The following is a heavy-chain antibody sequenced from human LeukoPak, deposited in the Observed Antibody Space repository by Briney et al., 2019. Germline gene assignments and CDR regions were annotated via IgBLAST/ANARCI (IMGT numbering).Heavy chain of an antibody. D-gene: IGHD1-26*01. CDR3: ARRVGGTTFFDH. V-gene: IGHV4-59*01. CDR1: GGSISSFY. Sequence: SETLSLTCTVSGGSISSFYWSRIRQPPGKGLEWIGYIYYSGSTNYNPSLQSRVTISVDTSKNQFSLKLSSVTAADSAVYYCARRVGGTTFFDHWGQGTLVTVSS. J-gene: IGHJ4*02. CDR2: IYYSGST.